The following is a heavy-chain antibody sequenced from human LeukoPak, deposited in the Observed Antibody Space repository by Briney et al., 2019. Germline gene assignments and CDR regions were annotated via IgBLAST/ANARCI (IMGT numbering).Heavy chain of an antibody. V-gene: IGHV3-23*01. CDR2: ISGSGGDT. Sequence: GGSLRLSCGASGFTFSSYAMNWVRQAPGKGLEWVAVISGSGGDTYYAESVKGRFTISRDNSKNTLYLQMNSLRAEDTAVYYCAKVGGYSYAFPFDYWGQGTLVTVSS. D-gene: IGHD5-18*01. J-gene: IGHJ4*02. CDR1: GFTFSSYA. CDR3: AKVGGYSYAFPFDY.